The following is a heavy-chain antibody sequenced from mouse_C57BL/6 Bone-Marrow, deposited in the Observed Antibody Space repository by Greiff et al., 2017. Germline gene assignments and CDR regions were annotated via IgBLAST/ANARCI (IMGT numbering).Heavy chain of an antibody. V-gene: IGHV5-4*01. CDR3: AREGDGYDGGGYYAMDY. D-gene: IGHD2-2*01. J-gene: IGHJ4*01. CDR2: ISDGGSYT. Sequence: EVMLVESGGGLVKPGGSLKLSCAASGFTFSSYAMSWVRQTPEKRLEWVATISDGGSYTYYPDNVKGRFTISRDNAKNNLYLQMSHLKSEDTAMFYCAREGDGYDGGGYYAMDYWGQGTSVTVSS. CDR1: GFTFSSYA.